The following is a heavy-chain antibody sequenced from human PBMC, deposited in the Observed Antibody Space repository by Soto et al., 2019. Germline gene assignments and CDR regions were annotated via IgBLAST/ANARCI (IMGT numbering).Heavy chain of an antibody. Sequence: NPSETLSLTCAVYGGSFSGYYWSWIRQPPGKGLEWIGEINHSGSTNYNPSLKSRVTISVDTSKNQFSLKLSSVTAADTAVYYCARGSNGSGSFDYWGQGTLVTVSS. V-gene: IGHV4-34*01. J-gene: IGHJ4*02. CDR2: INHSGST. D-gene: IGHD3-10*01. CDR1: GGSFSGYY. CDR3: ARGSNGSGSFDY.